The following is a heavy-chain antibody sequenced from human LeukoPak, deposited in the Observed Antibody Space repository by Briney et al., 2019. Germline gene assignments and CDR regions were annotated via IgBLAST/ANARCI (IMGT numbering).Heavy chain of an antibody. V-gene: IGHV3-23*01. CDR2: ISNDGDSS. J-gene: IGHJ4*02. CDR3: AKDVSGTYTPEY. Sequence: PGGPLRLSCAASGFTFSSYGMNWVRQAPGKGLKWVSSISNDGDSSFYVDSVRGRFTISRDNAKNTLYLPMNSLRAEDTAIYYCAKDVSGTYTPEYWGQGTLVTVSS. CDR1: GFTFSSYG. D-gene: IGHD1-26*01.